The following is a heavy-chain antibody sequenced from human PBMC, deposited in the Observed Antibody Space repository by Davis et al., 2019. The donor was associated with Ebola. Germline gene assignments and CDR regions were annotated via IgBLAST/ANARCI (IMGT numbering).Heavy chain of an antibody. D-gene: IGHD6-13*01. V-gene: IGHV1-18*01. CDR2: ISAYNGNT. CDR1: GYTFTSYG. CDR3: ARGGGRGEAAAGSWVGLNWFDP. Sequence: ASVKVSCKASGYTFTSYGISWVRQAPGQGLEWMGWISAYNGNTNYAQKLKGRVTMTTDTSTSTAYMELRSLRSDDTAVYYCARGGGRGEAAAGSWVGLNWFDPWGQGTLVTVSS. J-gene: IGHJ5*02.